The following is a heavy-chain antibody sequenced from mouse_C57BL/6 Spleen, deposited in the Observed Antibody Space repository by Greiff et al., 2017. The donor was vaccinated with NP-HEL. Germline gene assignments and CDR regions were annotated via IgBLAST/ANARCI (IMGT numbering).Heavy chain of an antibody. J-gene: IGHJ3*01. V-gene: IGHV1-69*01. CDR3: ARPNYDYGGFAY. D-gene: IGHD2-4*01. CDR1: GYTFTSYW. CDR2: IDPSDSYT. Sequence: QVQLQQPGAELVMPGASVKLSCKASGYTFTSYWMHWVKQRPGQGLEWIGEIDPSDSYTNYNQKFKGKSTLTVDKSSSTAYMQLSSLTSEDSAVYYCARPNYDYGGFAYWGQGTLVTVSA.